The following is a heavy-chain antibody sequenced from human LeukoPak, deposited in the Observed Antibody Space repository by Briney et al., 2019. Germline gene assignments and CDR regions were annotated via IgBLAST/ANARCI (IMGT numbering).Heavy chain of an antibody. CDR3: ARVGYYDSSGYPYDAFDI. J-gene: IGHJ3*02. CDR2: ISSSSSTI. CDR1: GFTFSSYS. V-gene: IGHV3-48*04. Sequence: GGSLRLSCAASGFTFSSYSMNWVRQAPGKGLEWVSYISSSSSTIYYADSVKGRFTISRDNAKNSLYLQMNSLRAEDTAVYYCARVGYYDSSGYPYDAFDIWGQGTMVTVSS. D-gene: IGHD3-22*01.